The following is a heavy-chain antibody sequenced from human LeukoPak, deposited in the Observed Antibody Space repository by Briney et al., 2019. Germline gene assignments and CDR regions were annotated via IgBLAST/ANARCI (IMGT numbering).Heavy chain of an antibody. Sequence: GGSLRLSCAASGFTFSRYWMSWVRQAPGKGLEWVSAISGSGGSTYYADSVKGRFTISRDNSKNTLYLQMNSLRAEDTAVYYCAKDHVVTPPRYWGQGTLVTVSS. CDR1: GFTFSRYW. J-gene: IGHJ4*02. V-gene: IGHV3-23*01. D-gene: IGHD4-23*01. CDR3: AKDHVVTPPRY. CDR2: ISGSGGST.